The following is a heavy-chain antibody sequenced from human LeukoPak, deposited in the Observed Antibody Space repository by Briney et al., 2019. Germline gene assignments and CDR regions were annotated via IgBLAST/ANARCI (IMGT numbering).Heavy chain of an antibody. CDR1: GGSLSGYY. D-gene: IGHD3-22*01. V-gene: IGHV4-34*01. CDR3: ARGVHYYDSSGYLPASDAFDI. Sequence: ASETLSLTCAVYGGSLSGYYWSWIRQPPGRGLEWMGEINHSGSTNYNPSLKSRVTISVDTSKNQFSLKLSSVTAADTAVYYCARGVHYYDSSGYLPASDAFDIWGQGTMVTVSS. CDR2: INHSGST. J-gene: IGHJ3*02.